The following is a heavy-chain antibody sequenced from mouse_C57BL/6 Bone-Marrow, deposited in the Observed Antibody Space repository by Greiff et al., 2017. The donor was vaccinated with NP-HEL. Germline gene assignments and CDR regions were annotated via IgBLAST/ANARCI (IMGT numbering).Heavy chain of an antibody. CDR2: IRLKSDNYAT. D-gene: IGHD2-1*01. J-gene: IGHJ4*01. V-gene: IGHV6-3*01. CDR3: TVGNLYAMDY. CDR1: GFTFSNYW. Sequence: EVQLVESGGGLVQPGGSMKLSCVASGFTFSNYWMNWVRQSPEKGLEWVAQIRLKSDNYATHYAESVKGRFTISRDDSKSSVYLQMNNLRAEDTGIYYCTVGNLYAMDYWGQGTSVTVSS.